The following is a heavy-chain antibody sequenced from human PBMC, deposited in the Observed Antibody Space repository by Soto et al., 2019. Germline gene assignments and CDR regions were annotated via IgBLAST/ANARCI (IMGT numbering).Heavy chain of an antibody. CDR2: IIPISGTT. J-gene: IGHJ6*02. D-gene: IGHD2-15*01. CDR3: ARGYCSGGNCYSGMDV. V-gene: IGHV1-69*13. Sequence: GASVKVSCKASGGTFSTHAIIWVRQAPGHGLEWMGGIIPISGTTYYTQKFQGRVTITADEPTNTAFMELSSLKSEDTAVFYCARGYCSGGNCYSGMDVWGQGTMVTVSS. CDR1: GGTFSTHA.